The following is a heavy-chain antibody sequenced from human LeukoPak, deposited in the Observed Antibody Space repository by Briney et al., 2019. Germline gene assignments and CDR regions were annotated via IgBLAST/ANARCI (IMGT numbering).Heavy chain of an antibody. CDR1: GGSMSTYY. CDR2: VYYDGNN. V-gene: IGHV4-59*01. J-gene: IGHJ3*02. CDR3: ARVKDDNNYERAFDI. D-gene: IGHD5-24*01. Sequence: PSETLSLTCTVSGGSMSTYYWSWLRQPPGKGLEWIGYVYYDGNNDYNPSLKSRVTTSIDTSKKQFSLKLTSVTAADTAVYYCARVKDDNNYERAFDIWGQGTMVTVSS.